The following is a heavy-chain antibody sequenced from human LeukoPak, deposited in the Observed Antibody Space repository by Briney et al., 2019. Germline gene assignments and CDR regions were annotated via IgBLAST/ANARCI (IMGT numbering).Heavy chain of an antibody. CDR2: IYPGDSDT. J-gene: IGHJ4*02. V-gene: IGHV5-51*01. CDR1: GYRFTSFW. CDR3: ARGVNYYDSGHIDY. D-gene: IGHD3-22*01. Sequence: KVGESLKISCKGSGYRFTSFWIGWVRQMPGKGLEWMGIIYPGDSDTRYSPSFQGQVTISADKSISTAYLQWSSLKASDTAMYYCARGVNYYDSGHIDYWGQGTLVTVSS.